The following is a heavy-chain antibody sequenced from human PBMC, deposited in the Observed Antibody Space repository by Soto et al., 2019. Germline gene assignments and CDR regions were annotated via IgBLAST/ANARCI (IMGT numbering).Heavy chain of an antibody. CDR3: ARYYDFWSGYRNYYYYYMDV. CDR2: ISAYNGNT. V-gene: IGHV1-18*01. CDR1: GYTFTSYG. Sequence: ASVKVSRKASGYTFTSYGISWVRQAPGQGLEWMGWISAYNGNTNYAQKLQGRVTMTTDTSTSTAYMELRSLRSDDTAVYYCARYYDFWSGYRNYYYYYMDVWGKGTTVTGSS. J-gene: IGHJ6*03. D-gene: IGHD3-3*01.